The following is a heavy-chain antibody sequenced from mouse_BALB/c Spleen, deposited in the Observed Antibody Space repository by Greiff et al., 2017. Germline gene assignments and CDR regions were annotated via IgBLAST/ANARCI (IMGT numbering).Heavy chain of an antibody. CDR3: ARVGTGRYFDV. Sequence: EVHLVESGPGLVKPSQSLSLTCSVTGYSITSGYYWNWIRQFPGNKLEWMGYISYDGSNNYNPSLKNRISITRDTSKNQFFLKLNSVTTEDTATYYCARVGTGRYFDVWGAGTTVTVSS. CDR2: ISYDGSN. J-gene: IGHJ1*01. V-gene: IGHV3-6*02. CDR1: GYSITSGYY. D-gene: IGHD4-1*01.